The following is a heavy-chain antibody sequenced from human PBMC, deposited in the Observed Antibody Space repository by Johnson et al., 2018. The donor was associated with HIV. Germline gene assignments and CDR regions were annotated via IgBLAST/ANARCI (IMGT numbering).Heavy chain of an antibody. CDR1: GFTFDDYA. D-gene: IGHD2-21*01. CDR2: ISWNSGNI. CDR3: VKGTMVVIAISGAFDI. J-gene: IGHJ3*02. Sequence: VQLVESGGGLVQPGRSLRLSCATSGFTFDDYAMHWVRQAPGKGLEWVAGISWNSGNIAYVDSVKGRLPISRDNARNSLYLQMDSLRPDDTALYYCVKGTMVVIAISGAFDIWGQGTMVTVSS. V-gene: IGHV3-9*01.